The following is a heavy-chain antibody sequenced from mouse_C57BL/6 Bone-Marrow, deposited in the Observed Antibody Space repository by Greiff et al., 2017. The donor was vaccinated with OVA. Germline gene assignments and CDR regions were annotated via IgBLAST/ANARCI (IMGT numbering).Heavy chain of an antibody. V-gene: IGHV1-64*01. CDR2: IHPNSGST. Sequence: VQLQQPGAELVKPGASVKLSCKASGYTFTSYWMHWVKQRPGQGLEWIGMIHPNSGSTNYNEKFKGKATLTVDKSSSTAYMQLSSLTSEDSAVYYCAREIITTVVDWYFDVWGTGTTVTVSS. J-gene: IGHJ1*03. D-gene: IGHD1-1*01. CDR3: AREIITTVVDWYFDV. CDR1: GYTFTSYW.